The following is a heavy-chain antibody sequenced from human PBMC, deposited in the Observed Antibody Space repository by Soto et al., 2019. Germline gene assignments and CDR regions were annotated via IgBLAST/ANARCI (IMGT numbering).Heavy chain of an antibody. D-gene: IGHD3-22*01. CDR1: GVSISSSSYY. V-gene: IGHV4-39*01. Sequence: PSETLSLTCTVSGVSISSSSYYWGWIRQPPGKGLEWIGSIYYSGSTYYNPSLKSRVTISVDTSKNQFSLKLSSVTAADTAVYYCASLPRGYYYGSSGYYFDYWGQGTLVTVSS. J-gene: IGHJ4*02. CDR3: ASLPRGYYYGSSGYYFDY. CDR2: IYYSGST.